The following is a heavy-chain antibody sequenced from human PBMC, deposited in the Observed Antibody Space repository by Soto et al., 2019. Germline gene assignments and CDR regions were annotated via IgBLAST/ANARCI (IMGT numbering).Heavy chain of an antibody. CDR1: GDTFSSYA. CDR3: ERDGSGYRSRASPMDV. J-gene: IGHJ6*02. Sequence: QVQLVQSGAEVKKPGSSVKVSCKASGDTFSSYAISWVRQAPGQGLEWMGGIIPIFGTANYAQKFQGRVTITADESTRTAYMELSSLRSEDTAVYYGERDGSGYRSRASPMDVWGQGTTVTVSS. D-gene: IGHD3-22*01. V-gene: IGHV1-69*01. CDR2: IIPIFGTA.